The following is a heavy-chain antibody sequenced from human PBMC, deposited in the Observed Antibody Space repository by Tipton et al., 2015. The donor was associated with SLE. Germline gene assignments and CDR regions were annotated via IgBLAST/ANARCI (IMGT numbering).Heavy chain of an antibody. Sequence: SLRLSCAASGFTFSSYSMNWVRPAPGKGLEWVSSISSSSSYIYYADSVKGRFTTSRDNSKNSLYLQMKSLRPEDTALYYCAKGVQYGSGYGMDVWGQGTTVTVSS. CDR2: ISSSSSYI. CDR1: GFTFSSYS. D-gene: IGHD2-2*03. V-gene: IGHV3-21*04. J-gene: IGHJ6*02. CDR3: AKGVQYGSGYGMDV.